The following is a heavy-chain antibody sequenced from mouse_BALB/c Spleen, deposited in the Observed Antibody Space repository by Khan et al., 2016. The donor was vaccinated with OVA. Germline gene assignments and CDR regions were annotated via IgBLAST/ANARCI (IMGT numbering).Heavy chain of an antibody. V-gene: IGHV5-17*02. Sequence: EVELVESGGGLVQTGGSRKPSCAASGFTFSGFGMHWVRQAPEKGLEWVAYISSDSNTIYYADTAKGRLTISRDNPKNTLFLQMTSLRSEDTAMYYCGRTGYYYFDYWGQGTTLTVSS. CDR1: GFTFSGFG. J-gene: IGHJ2*01. D-gene: IGHD2-3*01. CDR2: ISSDSNTI. CDR3: GRTGYYYFDY.